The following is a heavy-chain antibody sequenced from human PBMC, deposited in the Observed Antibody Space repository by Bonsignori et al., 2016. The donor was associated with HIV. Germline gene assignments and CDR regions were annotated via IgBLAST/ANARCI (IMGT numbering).Heavy chain of an antibody. D-gene: IGHD2-8*01. CDR2: IYSGGNT. V-gene: IGHV3-53*01. J-gene: IGHJ3*02. Sequence: WIRQPPGKGLEWVSVIYSGGNTYYADSVKGRFTISRDNSKNTLYLQMNSLRAEDTAVYYCARDLRARPLGYCTNGVCYDAFDIWGQGTMVTVSS. CDR3: ARDLRARPLGYCTNGVCYDAFDI.